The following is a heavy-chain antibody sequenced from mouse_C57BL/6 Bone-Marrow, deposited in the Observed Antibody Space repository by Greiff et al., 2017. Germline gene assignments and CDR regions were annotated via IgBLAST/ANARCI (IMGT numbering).Heavy chain of an antibody. CDR3: AIPGVAYFDY. Sequence: EVHLVESGGDLVKPGGSLKLSCAASGFTFSSYGMSWVRQTPDKRLEWVATISSGGSYTYYPDSVKGRFTISRDNAKNTLYLQMSCLKSEDTAMYYCAIPGVAYFDYWGQGTTLTVSS. V-gene: IGHV5-6*01. CDR2: ISSGGSYT. J-gene: IGHJ2*01. CDR1: GFTFSSYG.